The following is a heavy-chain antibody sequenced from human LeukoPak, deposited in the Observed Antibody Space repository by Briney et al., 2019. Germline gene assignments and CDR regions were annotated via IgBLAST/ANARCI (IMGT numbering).Heavy chain of an antibody. Sequence: GGSLRLSCEASGFTFNTYAIYWVRQAPGKGLEWVSGICGSGGCTYCADSVKGRFTISRDNSKNTVYLQMNSLTADDTAVYYCAKTTVGYSSGRYPGWPADCWGQGTLVTVSS. D-gene: IGHD6-19*01. CDR3: AKTTVGYSSGRYPGWPADC. V-gene: IGHV3-23*01. CDR2: ICGSGGCT. J-gene: IGHJ4*02. CDR1: GFTFNTYA.